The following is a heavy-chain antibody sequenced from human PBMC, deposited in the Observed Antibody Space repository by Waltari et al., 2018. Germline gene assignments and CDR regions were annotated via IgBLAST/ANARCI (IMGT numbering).Heavy chain of an antibody. CDR3: AKKLGVSSWYYFDY. CDR1: GFTFDDYA. V-gene: IGHV3-9*01. D-gene: IGHD1-26*01. J-gene: IGHJ4*02. CDR2: ISWNSGSI. Sequence: EVQLVESGGGLVQPGRSLRLSCAASGFTFDDYAMHWVRQAPGKGLEWVSGISWNSGSIGYADSVKGRFTISRDNAKNSLYLQMNRLRVEDTAVYYCAKKLGVSSWYYFDYWGQGTLVTVSS.